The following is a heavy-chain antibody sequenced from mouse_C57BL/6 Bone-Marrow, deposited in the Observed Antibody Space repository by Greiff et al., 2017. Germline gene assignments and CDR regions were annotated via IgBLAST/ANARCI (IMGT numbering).Heavy chain of an antibody. CDR1: GFNIKDDY. Sequence: EVKVVESGAELVRPGASVKLSCTASGFNIKDDYMHWVKQRPEQGLEWIGWIDPENGDTEYASKFQGKATITADTSSNTAYLQLSSLTSEDTAVYYCTTSTVVERDFDVWGTGTTVTVSS. CDR3: TTSTVVERDFDV. CDR2: IDPENGDT. V-gene: IGHV14-4*01. J-gene: IGHJ1*03. D-gene: IGHD1-1*01.